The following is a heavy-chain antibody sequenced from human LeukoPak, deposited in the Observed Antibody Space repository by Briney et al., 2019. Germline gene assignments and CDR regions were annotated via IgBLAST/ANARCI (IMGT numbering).Heavy chain of an antibody. V-gene: IGHV4-59*01. Sequence: PSETLSLTCTVSGGSISSYYWSWIRQPPGKGLEWIGYIYYSGSTNYSPSLKSRVTISVDTSKNQFSLKLSSVTAADTAVYYCARDHPHETTVTTPWFDPWGQGTLVTVSS. CDR2: IYYSGST. CDR1: GGSISSYY. D-gene: IGHD4-17*01. J-gene: IGHJ5*02. CDR3: ARDHPHETTVTTPWFDP.